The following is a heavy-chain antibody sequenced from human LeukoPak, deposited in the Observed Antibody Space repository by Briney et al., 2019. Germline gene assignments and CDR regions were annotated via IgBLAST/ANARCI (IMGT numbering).Heavy chain of an antibody. CDR2: ISYDGSNK. CDR1: GFTFSSYG. CDR3: AKGLRHYGSGSNSLDY. Sequence: GGSLRLSCAASGFTFSSYGMHWVRQAPGKGLEWVAVISYDGSNKYYADSVKGRFTISRDNSKNTLYLQMNSLRAEDTAVYYCAKGLRHYGSGSNSLDYWGQGTLVTVSS. V-gene: IGHV3-30*18. D-gene: IGHD3-10*01. J-gene: IGHJ4*02.